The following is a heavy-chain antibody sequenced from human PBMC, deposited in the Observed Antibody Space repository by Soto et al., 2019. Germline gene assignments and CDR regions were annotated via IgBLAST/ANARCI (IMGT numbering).Heavy chain of an antibody. CDR3: ARGGLTIFGVGEYYYYGMDV. J-gene: IGHJ6*02. D-gene: IGHD3-3*01. CDR2: INAGNGNT. V-gene: IGHV1-3*01. Sequence: GASVKVSCKASGYTFTSYAMHWVRQAPGQRLEWMGWINAGNGNTKYSQKFQGRVTITRDTSASTAYMELSSLRSEDTAVYYCARGGLTIFGVGEYYYYGMDVWGQGTTVTVSS. CDR1: GYTFTSYA.